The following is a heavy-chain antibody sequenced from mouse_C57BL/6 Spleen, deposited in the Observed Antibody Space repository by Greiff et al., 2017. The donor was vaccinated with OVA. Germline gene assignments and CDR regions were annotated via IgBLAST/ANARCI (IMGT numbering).Heavy chain of an antibody. CDR3: ARPGAALLRFYAMDY. J-gene: IGHJ4*01. CDR2: ISSGSSTI. D-gene: IGHD3-3*01. V-gene: IGHV5-17*01. CDR1: GFTFSDYG. Sequence: EVKLVESGGGLVKPGGSLKLSCAASGFTFSDYGMHWVRQAPEKGLEWVAYISSGSSTIYYADTVKGRFPISGDHAKNTLFLQMTSVGAEDTAMYYCARPGAALLRFYAMDYWGQGTSVTVSS.